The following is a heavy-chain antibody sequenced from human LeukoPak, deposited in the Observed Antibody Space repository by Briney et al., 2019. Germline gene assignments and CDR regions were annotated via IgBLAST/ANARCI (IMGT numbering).Heavy chain of an antibody. CDR1: GYTFTNFG. V-gene: IGHV1-18*01. CDR3: ARDRDHGDYNTQDLFVY. CDR2: ISAYHGNT. D-gene: IGHD4-17*01. J-gene: IGHJ4*02. Sequence: ASVMVSCKASGYTFTNFGIRWVRQAPGPGLEWMGWISAYHGNTNYAQRLQGRVTMTTDTSTSTAYMELRSLRSDDTAVYYCARDRDHGDYNTQDLFVYWGQGTLVTVSS.